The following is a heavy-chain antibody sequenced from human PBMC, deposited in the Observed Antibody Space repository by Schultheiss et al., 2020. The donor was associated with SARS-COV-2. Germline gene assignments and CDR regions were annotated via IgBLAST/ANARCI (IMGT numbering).Heavy chain of an antibody. D-gene: IGHD1-7*01. J-gene: IGHJ6*02. V-gene: IGHV3-30*18. CDR2: ISYDGSNK. CDR3: AKELELREGGVYYYYGLDV. CDR1: GFTFSSYG. Sequence: GESLKISCAASGFTFSSYGMHWVRQAPGKGLEWVAVISYDGSNKYYADSGKGRFTISRDNSKNTLYLQMNSLRAEDTAVYYCAKELELREGGVYYYYGLDVWGQGTTVTVSS.